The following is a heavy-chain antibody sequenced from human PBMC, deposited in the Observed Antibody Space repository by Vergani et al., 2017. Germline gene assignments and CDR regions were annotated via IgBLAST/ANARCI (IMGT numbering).Heavy chain of an antibody. J-gene: IGHJ6*03. V-gene: IGHV2-5*04. CDR3: VYRKTECVTTGCFYPFYYCYYTDL. Sequence: QITLKESGPTLVKPTQTLTLTCTFSGFSLNTRGVSVAWIRQPPAKALDLLALIYWNDDQHYSPSLNNRVTITKDTSKTHVVLTMTNKDYVDTGTYYCVYRKTECVTTGCFYPFYYCYYTDLLGKGTTVTVSS. D-gene: IGHD4-11*01. CDR1: GFSLNTRGVS. CDR2: IYWNDDQ.